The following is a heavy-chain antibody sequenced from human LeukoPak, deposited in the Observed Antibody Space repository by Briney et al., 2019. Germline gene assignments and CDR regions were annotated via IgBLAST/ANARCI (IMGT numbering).Heavy chain of an antibody. Sequence: GGSLRLSCAAPGFTFRTYVMGWVRQAPGKGLEWVSAIGDSGDATYYADSVKGRFTISRDNSKNTLYLQMSSLSAEDTALYYCATSFNWNYDHWGQGTLVTVSS. J-gene: IGHJ5*02. CDR3: ATSFNWNYDH. CDR2: IGDSGDAT. D-gene: IGHD1-7*01. CDR1: GFTFRTYV. V-gene: IGHV3-23*01.